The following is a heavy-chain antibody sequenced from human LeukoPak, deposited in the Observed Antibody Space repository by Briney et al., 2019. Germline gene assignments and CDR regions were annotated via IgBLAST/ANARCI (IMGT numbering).Heavy chain of an antibody. D-gene: IGHD2-15*01. V-gene: IGHV4-4*02. CDR2: IYHSGST. J-gene: IGHJ4*02. Sequence: SETLSLTCAVSGGSISSSDWWSWVRQPPGKGLEWIGEIYHSGSTNYNPSLKSRVTISVDKSKNQFSLKLSSVTAADTAVYYCARGEDIVVVVAATSLIYWGQGTLVTVSS. CDR1: GGSISSSDW. CDR3: ARGEDIVVVVAATSLIY.